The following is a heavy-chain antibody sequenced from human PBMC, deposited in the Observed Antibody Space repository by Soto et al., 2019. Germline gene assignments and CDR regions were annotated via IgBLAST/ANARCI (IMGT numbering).Heavy chain of an antibody. D-gene: IGHD2-21*01. Sequence: QVQLKQSGPGLVRPSGTLSLTCRVSGTSISSTYWWTWVRQFPGKGLEWTGEIYHNGITKYNPTLKSHVSLSVDKSNNQFSLKLTSVTTADTAVYYCATVPPRIVVVLAEFPTWGQGTLVTVSS. CDR2: IYHNGIT. CDR3: ATVPPRIVVVLAEFPT. J-gene: IGHJ4*02. V-gene: IGHV4-4*02. CDR1: GTSISSTYW.